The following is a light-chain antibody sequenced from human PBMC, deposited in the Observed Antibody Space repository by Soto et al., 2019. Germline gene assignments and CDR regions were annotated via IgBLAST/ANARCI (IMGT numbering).Light chain of an antibody. CDR3: QRRSNWLTLT. J-gene: IGKJ4*01. Sequence: EIVLTQSPATLSLSPGERATLSCRASQSVSSYLAWYQQKPGQAPRLLIYDASNRATRIPARFSGSGSGTDFTLTISSLEPEDFAVYYCQRRSNWLTLTFAGESKVDVK. CDR2: DAS. CDR1: QSVSSY. V-gene: IGKV3-11*01.